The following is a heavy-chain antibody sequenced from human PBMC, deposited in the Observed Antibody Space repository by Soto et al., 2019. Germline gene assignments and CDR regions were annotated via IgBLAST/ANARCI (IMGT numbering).Heavy chain of an antibody. V-gene: IGHV4-39*01. CDR3: ARSGGLQHIDY. J-gene: IGHJ4*02. CDR2: IYYSGRT. CDR1: GDSISSSSYH. Sequence: QLQLQESGPGLVKPSETLSLTCTVSGDSISSSSYHWGWIRQPPGKGLAWIGGIYYSGRTYYNPSLQSXXTXSXATSKNQFSLKLSTVTAADTAVHYCARSGGLQHIDYWGQGTLVTVSS. D-gene: IGHD4-4*01.